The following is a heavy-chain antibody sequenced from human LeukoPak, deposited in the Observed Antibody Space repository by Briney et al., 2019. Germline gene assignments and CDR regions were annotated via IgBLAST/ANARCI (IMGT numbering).Heavy chain of an antibody. Sequence: GGSLRLSCAASGFTVSSNYMSWVRQAPGKGLEWVSVIYSGGSTYYADSVKGRFTISRDNSKNTLYLQMNSLRAEDTAVYYCARDKIVGPTNLDYWGQGTLVTVSS. CDR2: IYSGGST. D-gene: IGHD1-26*01. CDR1: GFTVSSNY. V-gene: IGHV3-53*01. J-gene: IGHJ4*02. CDR3: ARDKIVGPTNLDY.